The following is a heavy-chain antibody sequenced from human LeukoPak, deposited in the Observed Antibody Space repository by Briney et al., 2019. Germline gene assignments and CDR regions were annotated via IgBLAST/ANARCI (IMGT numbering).Heavy chain of an antibody. CDR2: IYYSGST. Sequence: SETLSLTCTVSGGSISSYYWSWIRQPPGKGLEWIGYIYYSGSTNYNPSLKSRVTISVDTSKNQFSLKLSSVTAADTAVYYCARVVCYDSSGYSDPHLYFDYWGQGTLVTVSS. CDR3: ARVVCYDSSGYSDPHLYFDY. J-gene: IGHJ4*02. CDR1: GGSISSYY. D-gene: IGHD3-22*01. V-gene: IGHV4-59*01.